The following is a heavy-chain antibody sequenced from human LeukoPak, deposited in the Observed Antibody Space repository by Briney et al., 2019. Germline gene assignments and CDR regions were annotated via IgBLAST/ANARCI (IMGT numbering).Heavy chain of an antibody. CDR1: GGSVTSYGYY. Sequence: SETLSLTCTVSGGSVTSYGYYWGWIRQPPGKGLEWIGSISYGGTSYFNPSLQSRVTISVDTSKNQFSLNLGSVTAADTALYYCARHGHGAKFDYWGQGTLVTVSS. V-gene: IGHV4-39*01. CDR2: ISYGGTS. D-gene: IGHD4-17*01. CDR3: ARHGHGAKFDY. J-gene: IGHJ4*02.